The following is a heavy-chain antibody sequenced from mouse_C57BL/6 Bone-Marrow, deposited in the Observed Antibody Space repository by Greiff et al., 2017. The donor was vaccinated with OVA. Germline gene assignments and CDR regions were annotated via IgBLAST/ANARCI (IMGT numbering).Heavy chain of an antibody. CDR1: GFSLTSYG. CDR3: ARSYDYGDGDYYAMDY. J-gene: IGHJ4*01. D-gene: IGHD2-4*01. CDR2: IWSGGST. V-gene: IGHV2-2*01. Sequence: QVQLKESGPGLVQPSQSLSITCTVSGFSLTSYGVHWVRQSPGKGLEWLGVIWSGGSTDYNAAFISRLSISKDNSKSQVFFKMNSLQADDTAIYYCARSYDYGDGDYYAMDYWGQGTSVTVSS.